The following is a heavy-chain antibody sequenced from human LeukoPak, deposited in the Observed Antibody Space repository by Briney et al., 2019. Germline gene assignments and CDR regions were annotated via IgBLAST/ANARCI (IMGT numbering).Heavy chain of an antibody. D-gene: IGHD3-3*01. J-gene: IGHJ3*02. V-gene: IGHV3-7*01. Sequence: TGGPLRLSCVASGFIFSSYWMSWVRQAPGKGLEWVANIKDDGNEQYYVDSVRGRFTIFRDNAKNSLYLQMNSLRVEDTAMYYCARDPYFDAFDMWGQGTMVTVSS. CDR2: IKDDGNEQ. CDR1: GFIFSSYW. CDR3: ARDPYFDAFDM.